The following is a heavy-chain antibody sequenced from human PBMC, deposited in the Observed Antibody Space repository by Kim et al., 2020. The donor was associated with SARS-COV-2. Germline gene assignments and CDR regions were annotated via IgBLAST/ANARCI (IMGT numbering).Heavy chain of an antibody. V-gene: IGHV4-34*01. J-gene: IGHJ4*02. CDR1: GGSFSGYY. Sequence: SETLSLTCAVYGGSFSGYYWSWIRQPPGKGLEWIGEINHSGSTNYNPSLKSRVTISVDTSKNQFSLKLSSVTAADTAVYYCARGFTHSSSPSVYWGQGTL. CDR3: ARGFTHSSSPSVY. CDR2: INHSGST. D-gene: IGHD6-6*01.